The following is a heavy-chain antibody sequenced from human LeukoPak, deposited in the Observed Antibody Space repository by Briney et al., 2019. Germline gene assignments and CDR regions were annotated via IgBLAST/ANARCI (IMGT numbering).Heavy chain of an antibody. Sequence: ASVKVSCKVSGYTLTELSMHWVRQAPGKGLEWMGGFDPEDGETIYAQKFQGRVTITADKSTSTAYMELSSLRSEDTAVYYCARAGVTNFDYWGQGTLVTVSS. CDR1: GYTLTELS. J-gene: IGHJ4*02. D-gene: IGHD2-21*02. CDR2: FDPEDGET. CDR3: ARAGVTNFDY. V-gene: IGHV1-24*01.